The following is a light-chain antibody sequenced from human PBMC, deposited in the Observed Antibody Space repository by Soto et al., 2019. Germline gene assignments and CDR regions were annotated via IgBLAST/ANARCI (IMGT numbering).Light chain of an antibody. J-gene: IGKJ1*01. V-gene: IGKV1-39*01. CDR2: AAS. CDR3: QQSFSPLWT. CDR1: QSISNY. Sequence: DIQMTQSPSSLSASVGDRVTITCRASQSISNYFNWYQQKPGKAPRLLIYAASSRQSGVPSRFSGSGPETDFTLTISRLQPDDSAPYDGQQSFSPLWTFGQGTKVEV.